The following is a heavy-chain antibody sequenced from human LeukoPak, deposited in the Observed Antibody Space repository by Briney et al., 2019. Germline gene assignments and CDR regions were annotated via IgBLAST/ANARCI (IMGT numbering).Heavy chain of an antibody. Sequence: KPSETLSLTCTVSGGSISSYYWSWIRQPPGKGLEWIGYIYYSGITNYNPSLKNRVTISVDTSKNQFSLELSSVTAVDTAVYYCAREVGATHYWGQGALVTVSS. J-gene: IGHJ4*02. D-gene: IGHD1-26*01. V-gene: IGHV4-59*01. CDR1: GGSISSYY. CDR3: AREVGATHY. CDR2: IYYSGIT.